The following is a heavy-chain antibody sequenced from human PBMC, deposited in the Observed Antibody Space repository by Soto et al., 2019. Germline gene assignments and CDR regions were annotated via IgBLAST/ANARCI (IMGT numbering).Heavy chain of an antibody. Sequence: EVQLLESGGGLVQPGGSLRLSCAASGFTFSSYVMSWVRQAPGKGLEWVSAISASGGSTYYADSVKGRFTISRDNSKNTLYLQMSILGAEDTAVYYCAKLGGCNGGSCFSSYSYGMDVWGQGTTVTVSS. D-gene: IGHD2-15*01. V-gene: IGHV3-23*01. J-gene: IGHJ6*02. CDR2: ISASGGST. CDR3: AKLGGCNGGSCFSSYSYGMDV. CDR1: GFTFSSYV.